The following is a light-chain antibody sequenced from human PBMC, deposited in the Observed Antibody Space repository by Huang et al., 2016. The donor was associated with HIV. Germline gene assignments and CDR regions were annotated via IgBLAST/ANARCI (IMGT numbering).Light chain of an antibody. CDR2: GAS. V-gene: IGKV3-20*01. J-gene: IGKJ4*01. CDR1: QSVSSSY. CDR3: HQYGSSH. Sequence: EIVLTQSPGTLSLSPGERAALACGASQSVSSSYVAWYQQKPGQAPRLLIYGASNRATGIPDRFIGSGSGTDFTLTISRLEPEDFAVYYCHQYGSSHFGGGTKVEIK.